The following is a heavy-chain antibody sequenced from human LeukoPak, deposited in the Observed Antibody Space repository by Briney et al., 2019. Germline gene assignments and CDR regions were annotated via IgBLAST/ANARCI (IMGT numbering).Heavy chain of an antibody. V-gene: IGHV3-23*01. J-gene: IGHJ5*02. Sequence: GGSLRLSCAASGFTFSSYAMSWVRQAPGKGLEWVSVIGGSGGTTYYADSVKGRVTISRDNSKNTLYLQMNSLRAEDTAVYYCAGVGYYGSGSYPATFDPWGQGTLVTVSS. D-gene: IGHD3-10*01. CDR2: IGGSGGTT. CDR1: GFTFSSYA. CDR3: AGVGYYGSGSYPATFDP.